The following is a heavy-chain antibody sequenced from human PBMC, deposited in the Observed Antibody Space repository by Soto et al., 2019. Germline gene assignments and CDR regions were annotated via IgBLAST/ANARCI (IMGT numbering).Heavy chain of an antibody. CDR3: AKDLQKGYSQKLDY. D-gene: IGHD2-2*02. J-gene: IGHJ4*02. Sequence: GGSLRLSCAASGFTFSSYGMHWVRQAPGKGLEWVAVISYDGSNKYYADSVKGRFTISRDNSKNTLYLQMNSLRAEDTAVYYCAKDLQKGYSQKLDYWGQGTLVTVSS. CDR2: ISYDGSNK. V-gene: IGHV3-30*18. CDR1: GFTFSSYG.